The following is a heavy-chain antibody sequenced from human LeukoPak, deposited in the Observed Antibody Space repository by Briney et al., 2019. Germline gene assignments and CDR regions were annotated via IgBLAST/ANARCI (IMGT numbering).Heavy chain of an antibody. CDR1: GGSISSYY. V-gene: IGHV4-4*07. Sequence: SETLSLTCTVSGGSISSYYWSWIRQPAGKGLEWLGRIYTSGSTNYNPSLKSRVTMSVDTSKNQFSLKLSSVTAADTAVYYCARDSSSCYGNWFDPWGQGTLVTVSS. J-gene: IGHJ5*02. D-gene: IGHD6-13*01. CDR3: ARDSSSCYGNWFDP. CDR2: IYTSGST.